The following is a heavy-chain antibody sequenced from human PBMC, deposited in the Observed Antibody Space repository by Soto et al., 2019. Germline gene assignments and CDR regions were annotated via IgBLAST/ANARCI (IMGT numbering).Heavy chain of an antibody. CDR1: GFTFSSYA. Sequence: GGSLRLSCAASGFTFSSYAMHWVRQAPGKGLEWVAVISYDGSNKYYADSVKGRFTISRDNSKNTLYLQMNSLRAEDTAVYYCARDPWTTMIVWDFDDWGQGTLVTVAS. CDR2: ISYDGSNK. D-gene: IGHD3-22*01. J-gene: IGHJ4*02. V-gene: IGHV3-30-3*01. CDR3: ARDPWTTMIVWDFDD.